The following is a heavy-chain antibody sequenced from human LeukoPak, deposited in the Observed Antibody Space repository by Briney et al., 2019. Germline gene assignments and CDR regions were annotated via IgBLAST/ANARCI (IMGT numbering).Heavy chain of an antibody. J-gene: IGHJ4*02. CDR3: ARPRWDDYGDLYFDY. CDR2: IYYSGST. CDR1: GGSISSYY. Sequence: SETLSLTCTVSGGSISSYYWSWIRQPRGKGLEWIGYIYYSGSTNYNPSLKSRVTISVDTSKNQFSLKLSSVTAADTAVYYCARPRWDDYGDLYFDYWGQGTLVTVSS. D-gene: IGHD4-17*01. V-gene: IGHV4-59*08.